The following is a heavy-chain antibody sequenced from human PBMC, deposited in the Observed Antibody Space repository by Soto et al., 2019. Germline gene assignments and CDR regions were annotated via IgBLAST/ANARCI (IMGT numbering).Heavy chain of an antibody. CDR3: ARASAAAPEGRYYYGMDV. CDR2: IIPILGIA. CDR1: GGTFSSYT. D-gene: IGHD6-13*01. V-gene: IGHV1-69*02. J-gene: IGHJ6*02. Sequence: SVKVSCKASGGTFSSYTISWVRQAPGQGLEWMGRIIPILGIANYAQKFQGRVTITADKSTSTAYMELSSLRSEDTAVYYCARASAAAPEGRYYYGMDVWGQGTTVTVSS.